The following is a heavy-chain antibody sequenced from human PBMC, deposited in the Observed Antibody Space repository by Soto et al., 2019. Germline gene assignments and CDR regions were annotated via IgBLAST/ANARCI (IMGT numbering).Heavy chain of an antibody. J-gene: IGHJ5*02. Sequence: SVKVSCKASGGTFSSYAISWVRQAPGQGLEWMGGIIPIFGTANYAQKCQGRVTITADESTSTAYMELSSLRSEDTAVYYCARDHRGGYYDSSGYPRENWFDPWGQGTLVTVSS. CDR1: GGTFSSYA. V-gene: IGHV1-69*13. D-gene: IGHD3-22*01. CDR2: IIPIFGTA. CDR3: ARDHRGGYYDSSGYPRENWFDP.